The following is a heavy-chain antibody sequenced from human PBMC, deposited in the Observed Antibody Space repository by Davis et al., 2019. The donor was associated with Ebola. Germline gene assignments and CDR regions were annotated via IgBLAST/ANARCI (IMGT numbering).Heavy chain of an antibody. CDR1: GFNFNTYA. V-gene: IGHV3-23*01. J-gene: IGHJ4*02. Sequence: GGSLRLSCAASGFNFNTYAMAWVRQAPGKGLEWVSGICDRGDGTFYAVSVRGRFTIFRDNSRNTLYLQMDSLRSEDTAVYFCAKRALPAGNFDFWGRGTLVTVSS. CDR3: AKRALPAGNFDF. CDR2: ICDRGDGT. D-gene: IGHD2-2*01.